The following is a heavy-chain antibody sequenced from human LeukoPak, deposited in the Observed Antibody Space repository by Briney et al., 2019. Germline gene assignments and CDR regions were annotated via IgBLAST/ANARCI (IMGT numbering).Heavy chain of an antibody. CDR1: GGSFSDYY. D-gene: IGHD1-26*01. J-gene: IGHJ5*02. Sequence: SETLSLTCAVYGGSFSDYYWAWIRQPPGKGLEWIGEVYHGGTTNYSPSLKSRVTISVDTSKSQFSLKLNSVTAADTAVYYCARDLGATRVGFYNWFDPWGQGILVTVSS. V-gene: IGHV4-34*01. CDR2: VYHGGTT. CDR3: ARDLGATRVGFYNWFDP.